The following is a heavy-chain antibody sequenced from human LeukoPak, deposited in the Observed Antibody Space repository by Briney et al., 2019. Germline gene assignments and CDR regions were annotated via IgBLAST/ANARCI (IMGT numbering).Heavy chain of an antibody. Sequence: QAGGSLRLSCVVSGFTVSSNYMSWVRQAPGKGLEWVSIIYSAGSTFYADSVRGRFTISRDNSKNTVYLQMNSLRAEDTAVYYCAGANSATIPGVDPWGQGTLVTVSS. D-gene: IGHD1-26*01. CDR2: IYSAGST. V-gene: IGHV3-53*01. CDR1: GFTVSSNY. J-gene: IGHJ5*02. CDR3: AGANSATIPGVDP.